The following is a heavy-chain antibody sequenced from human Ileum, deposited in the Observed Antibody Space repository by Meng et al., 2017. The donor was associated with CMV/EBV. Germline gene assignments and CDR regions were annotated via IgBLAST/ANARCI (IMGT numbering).Heavy chain of an antibody. CDR1: GDSLSTGDYY. D-gene: IGHD6-19*01. CDR3: AREGGGWYFDS. J-gene: IGHJ4*02. Sequence: QVRLPESGPGLVTPSQTLSLTCTVSGDSLSTGDYYWSWSRQPPGKGPEWIGYIYYSGSTLYNPSLKSPVTISLDKSKNQFSLRPRSVTAADTAVYFCAREGGGWYFDSWGQGTLVTVSS. CDR2: IYYSGST. V-gene: IGHV4-30-4*01.